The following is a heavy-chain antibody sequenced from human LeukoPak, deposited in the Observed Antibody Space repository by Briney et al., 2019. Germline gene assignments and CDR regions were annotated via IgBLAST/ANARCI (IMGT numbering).Heavy chain of an antibody. J-gene: IGHJ3*02. Sequence: KASETLSLTCTVSGGSISSYYWSWIRQPAGKGLEWIGRIYTSGSTNHNPSLKSRVTMSVDTSKNQFSLKLSSVTAADTAVYYCASVSGVTLRDAFDIWGQGTMVTVSS. CDR1: GGSISSYY. CDR2: IYTSGST. CDR3: ASVSGVTLRDAFDI. V-gene: IGHV4-4*07. D-gene: IGHD5-18*01.